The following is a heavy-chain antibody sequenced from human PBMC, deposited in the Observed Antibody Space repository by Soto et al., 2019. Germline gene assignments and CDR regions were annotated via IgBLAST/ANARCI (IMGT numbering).Heavy chain of an antibody. CDR2: IYYSGST. CDR1: GGSISSYY. V-gene: IGHV4-59*01. CDR3: AHILTGYLIFDY. D-gene: IGHD3-9*01. Sequence: SETLSLTCTVSGGSISSYYWSWIRQPPGKGLEWIGYIYYSGSTNYNPSLKSRVTISVDTSKNQFSLKLSSVTAADTAVYYCAHILTGYLIFDYWGQGTLVTVSS. J-gene: IGHJ4*02.